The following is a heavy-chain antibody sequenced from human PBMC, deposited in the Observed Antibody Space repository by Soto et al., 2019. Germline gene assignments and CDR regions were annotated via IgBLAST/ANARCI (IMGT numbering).Heavy chain of an antibody. CDR1: GFTFSSYG. Sequence: FLRLSCAASGFTFSSYGMHWVRQAPGKGLEGVAVISYDGSNKYYAGSVKGRFTISRDNSKNTLYLQMNSLRAEDTAVYYCAKDRGYGVFDAYDIWGQGTMVTVSS. CDR2: ISYDGSNK. D-gene: IGHD4-17*01. V-gene: IGHV3-30*18. J-gene: IGHJ3*02. CDR3: AKDRGYGVFDAYDI.